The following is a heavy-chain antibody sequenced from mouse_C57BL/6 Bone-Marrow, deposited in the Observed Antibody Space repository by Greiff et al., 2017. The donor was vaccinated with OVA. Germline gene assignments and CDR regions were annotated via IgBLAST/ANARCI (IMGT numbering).Heavy chain of an antibody. CDR2: IYPGDGDT. D-gene: IGHD2-1*01. J-gene: IGHJ2*01. CDR1: GYAFSSYW. V-gene: IGHV1-80*01. CDR3: APGYYGNYDGGY. Sequence: QVHVKQSGAELVKPGASVKISCKASGYAFSSYWMNWVKQRPGKGLEWIGQIYPGDGDTKYNGKFKGKATLTADKSSSTAYMQLSSLTSEDSAVYFCAPGYYGNYDGGYWGQGTTLTVSS.